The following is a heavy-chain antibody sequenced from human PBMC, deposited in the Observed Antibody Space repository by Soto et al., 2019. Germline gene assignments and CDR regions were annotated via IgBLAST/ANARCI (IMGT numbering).Heavy chain of an antibody. CDR2: IYYSGST. CDR3: AREGASIAAD. CDR1: GGSISSGGYY. V-gene: IGHV4-31*03. J-gene: IGHJ4*02. D-gene: IGHD6-13*01. Sequence: QVQLQESGPGLVKPSQPLSLTCTVSGGSISSGGYYWSWIRQHPGKCLEWIGNIYYSGSTYYNPSLKSRVTISVDTSKNQFSLKLSSVTAADTAVYYCAREGASIAADWDQGTLVTVSS.